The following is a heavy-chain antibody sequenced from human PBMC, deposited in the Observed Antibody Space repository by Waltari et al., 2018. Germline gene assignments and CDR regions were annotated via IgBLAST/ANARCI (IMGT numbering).Heavy chain of an antibody. CDR2: INPNTGDT. J-gene: IGHJ4*02. V-gene: IGHV1-2*06. CDR3: ARREHFGDSLDY. D-gene: IGHD3-16*01. Sequence: QVQLVQSGAEVKKPGASVRVSCTASGYTFTGYHIPWVGPAPGQGLEWMGRINPNTGDTKFAQNFRVRVTMTRDTSISTAYMELSGLRSDDTAMYFCARREHFGDSLDYWGQGTLVAVSS. CDR1: GYTFTGYH.